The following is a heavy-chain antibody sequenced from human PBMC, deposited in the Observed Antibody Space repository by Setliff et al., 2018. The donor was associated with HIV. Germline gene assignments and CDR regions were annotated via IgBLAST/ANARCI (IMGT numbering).Heavy chain of an antibody. CDR1: GYTFTYHG. J-gene: IGHJ6*02. CDR2: INTNTGNP. V-gene: IGHV7-4-1*02. D-gene: IGHD1-26*01. Sequence: ASVKVSCKASGYTFTYHGLNWVRQAPGQGLEWMGWINTNTGNPMYAQGFTGRYVFSFDTSVSTAYLQISSLKAEDTAVYYCAARGEQLYYYGMDVWGQGTTVTVSS. CDR3: AARGEQLYYYGMDV.